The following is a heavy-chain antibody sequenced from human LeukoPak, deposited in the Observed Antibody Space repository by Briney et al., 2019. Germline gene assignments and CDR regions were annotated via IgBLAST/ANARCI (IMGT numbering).Heavy chain of an antibody. V-gene: IGHV1-8*01. CDR3: ARGLRGPRGRHYGSGSYMAY. Sequence: GASVKVSCKASGYTFTSYDINWVRQATGQGLEWMGWMNPNSGNTGYAQKFQGRVTMTRNTSISTAYMELSSLRSEDTAVYYCARGLRGPRGRHYGSGSYMAYWGQGTLVTVSS. CDR2: MNPNSGNT. J-gene: IGHJ4*02. CDR1: GYTFTSYD. D-gene: IGHD3-10*01.